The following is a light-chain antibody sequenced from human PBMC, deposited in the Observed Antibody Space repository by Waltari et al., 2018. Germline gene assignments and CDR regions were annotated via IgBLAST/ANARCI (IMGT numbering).Light chain of an antibody. V-gene: IGLV2-23*02. CDR2: EVF. Sequence: QSALTQPASVSGTPGQSITISCSGTTSDVGSYDLFSWYQQHPGEAPKLLLCEVFKRPPDPASRFSGAKSGSTASLTISGLQPEDEADYYCCSYAGRGTYVFGSGTKVTVL. CDR3: CSYAGRGTYV. CDR1: TSDVGSYDL. J-gene: IGLJ1*01.